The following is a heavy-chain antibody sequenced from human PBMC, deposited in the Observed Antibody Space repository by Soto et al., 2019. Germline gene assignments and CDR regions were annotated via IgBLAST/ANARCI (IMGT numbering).Heavy chain of an antibody. V-gene: IGHV3-30*18. CDR3: AKDAPYDFWSGSRGHYFDY. D-gene: IGHD3-3*01. Sequence: GGSLRLSCAASGFTFSSYGMHWVRQAPGKGLEWVAVISYEGSNKYYADSVKGRFTISRDNSKNTLYLQMNSLRAEDTAVYYCAKDAPYDFWSGSRGHYFDYWGQGTLVTVSS. CDR1: GFTFSSYG. J-gene: IGHJ4*02. CDR2: ISYEGSNK.